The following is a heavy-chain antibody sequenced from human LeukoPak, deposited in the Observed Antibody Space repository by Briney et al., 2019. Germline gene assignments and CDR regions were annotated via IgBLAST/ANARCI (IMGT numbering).Heavy chain of an antibody. CDR2: INHSGST. J-gene: IGHJ4*02. Sequence: SETLSLTCAVYGGSFSGYYWSWIRQPPGKGLEWIGEINHSGSTNYNPSLKSRVTISVDTSKNQFSLKLSSVTAADTAVYYCARSTRSDGYKYFDYWGQGTLVTVSS. D-gene: IGHD5-24*01. CDR3: ARSTRSDGYKYFDY. V-gene: IGHV4-34*01. CDR1: GGSFSGYY.